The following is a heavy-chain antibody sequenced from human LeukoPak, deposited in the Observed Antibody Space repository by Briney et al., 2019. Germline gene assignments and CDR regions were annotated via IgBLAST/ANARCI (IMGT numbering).Heavy chain of an antibody. CDR2: IIPIFGTA. D-gene: IGHD6-19*01. CDR3: ARARWYSSGWYADSGVYYYMDV. V-gene: IGHV1-69*13. CDR1: GGTFSSYA. J-gene: IGHJ6*03. Sequence: SVKVSCKASGGTFSSYAISWVRQAPGQGLEWMGGIIPIFGTANYAQKFQSRVTITADESTSTAYMELSSLRSEDTAVYYCARARWYSSGWYADSGVYYYMDVWGKGTTVTFSS.